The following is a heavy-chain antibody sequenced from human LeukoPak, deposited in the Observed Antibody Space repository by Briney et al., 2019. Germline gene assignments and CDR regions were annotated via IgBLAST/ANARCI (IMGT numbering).Heavy chain of an antibody. Sequence: GESLKISCKGSGYSFTSYWIGWVRQMPGKGLEWMGIIYPGDSDTRYSPSFQGQVPISADKSISTAYLQGSSLKASDTAMYYCAAMVRGVILTLDIWGQGTMVTVSS. J-gene: IGHJ3*02. D-gene: IGHD3-10*01. CDR3: AAMVRGVILTLDI. CDR2: IYPGDSDT. CDR1: GYSFTSYW. V-gene: IGHV5-51*01.